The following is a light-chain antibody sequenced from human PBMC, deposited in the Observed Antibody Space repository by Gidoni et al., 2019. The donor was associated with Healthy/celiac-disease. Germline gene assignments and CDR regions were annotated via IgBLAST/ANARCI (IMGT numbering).Light chain of an antibody. CDR2: GAS. CDR1: QSVSSSY. Sequence: EIVLTQSPGTLSLSPGERATLSCRASQSVSSSYFAWYQQKPCQAPRLLIYGASSRATGIPDRFSGSGSGTDFTLTISRLEPEDFAVYYCQQYASSPWTFGQGTKVEIK. J-gene: IGKJ1*01. V-gene: IGKV3-20*01. CDR3: QQYASSPWT.